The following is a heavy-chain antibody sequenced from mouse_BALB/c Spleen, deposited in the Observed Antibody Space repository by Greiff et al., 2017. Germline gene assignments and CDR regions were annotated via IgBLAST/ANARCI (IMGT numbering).Heavy chain of an antibody. J-gene: IGHJ3*01. CDR2: ISDGGSYT. CDR3: ARPYDGYPAWFAY. D-gene: IGHD2-3*01. V-gene: IGHV5-4*02. Sequence: EVKLMESGGGLVKPGGSLKLSCAASGFTFSDYYMYWVRQTPEKRLEWVATISDGGSYTYYPDSVKGRFTISRDNAKNNLYLQMSSLTSEDTAMYYCARPYDGYPAWFAYWGQGTLVTVSA. CDR1: GFTFSDYY.